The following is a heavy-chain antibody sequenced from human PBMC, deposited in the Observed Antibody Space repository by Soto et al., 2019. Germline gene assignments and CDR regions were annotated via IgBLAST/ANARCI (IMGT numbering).Heavy chain of an antibody. V-gene: IGHV1-2*02. J-gene: IGHJ4*02. CDR3: ARVGDDMWTHPTEPSFYY. D-gene: IGHD3-9*01. CDR1: GYTFTGYY. CDR2: INPNSGGT. Sequence: QVHLVQSGAEVKKPGASVKVSCKASGYTFTGYYMHWVRQAPGQGLEGMGWINPNSGGTNYAQKFQCRVTMTRDPSIRTAYIELSRLRADDTAVYYCARVGDDMWTHPTEPSFYYWGQGTLVPRSS.